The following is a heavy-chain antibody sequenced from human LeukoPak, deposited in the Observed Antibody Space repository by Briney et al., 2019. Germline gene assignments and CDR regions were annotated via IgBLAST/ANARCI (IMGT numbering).Heavy chain of an antibody. D-gene: IGHD1-26*01. V-gene: IGHV3-23*01. CDR2: LNGGGGDA. CDR1: GFTFSSYA. CDR3: AKVRLGGDTFDI. J-gene: IGHJ3*02. Sequence: GGCLRLSCAASGFTFSSYAMCWVRQAPGKGLEWVSGLNGGGGDAYYADSVKGRFTISRDNSKNTLYLQMNSLRAEDTAVYYCAKVRLGGDTFDIWGQGTMVSVSS.